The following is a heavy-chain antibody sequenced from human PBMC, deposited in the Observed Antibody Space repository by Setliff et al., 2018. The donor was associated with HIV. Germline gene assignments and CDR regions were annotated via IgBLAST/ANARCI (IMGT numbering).Heavy chain of an antibody. CDR1: GGSFSGYC. D-gene: IGHD6-13*01. CDR2: IQHSGRI. J-gene: IGHJ6*04. CDR3: ARVSCSSWYSIPRYYYYAMDI. V-gene: IGHV4-34*01. Sequence: SETLSLTCAVYGGSFSGYCWSWIRQPPGKGLEWIGEIQHSGRINYNPSLRSRVTTSVDTSKNQFSLRLRSVTAADTAVYYCARVSCSSWYSIPRYYYYAMDIWGNGTMVTVSS.